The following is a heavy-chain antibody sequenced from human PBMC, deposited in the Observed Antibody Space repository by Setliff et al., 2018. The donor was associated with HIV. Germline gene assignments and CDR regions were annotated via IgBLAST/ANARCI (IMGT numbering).Heavy chain of an antibody. CDR2: IYTSGST. V-gene: IGHV4-4*07. CDR3: ARDRFWSGYIDY. D-gene: IGHD3-3*01. J-gene: IGHJ4*02. Sequence: SETLSLTCTVSGGSISIYYCSWIRQPAGKGLEWIGRIYTSGSTNYNPTLKSRVTMSVDTSKNQFSLKLSSVTAADTAVYYCARDRFWSGYIDYWGQGTLVTVSS. CDR1: GGSISIYY.